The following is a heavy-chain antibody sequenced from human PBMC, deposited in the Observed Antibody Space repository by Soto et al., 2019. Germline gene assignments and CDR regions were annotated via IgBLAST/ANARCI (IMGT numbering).Heavy chain of an antibody. V-gene: IGHV3-30*03. Sequence: QVQLVESGGGVVQPGTSLRLSCAASGFTFSSFGMHWVRQAPGKGLEWVGSISYHGSNKNYTDSVKGRFTISRDNSKSTLYLLMNSLRLEDTAVYFCARDTSTGWYFWGQGTLVTVSA. CDR3: ARDTSTGWYF. CDR1: GFTFSSFG. J-gene: IGHJ4*02. D-gene: IGHD6-19*01. CDR2: ISYHGSNK.